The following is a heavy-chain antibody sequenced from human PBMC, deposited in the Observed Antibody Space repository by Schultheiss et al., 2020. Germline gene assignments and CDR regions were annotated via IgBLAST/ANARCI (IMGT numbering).Heavy chain of an antibody. CDR2: INHSGST. V-gene: IGHV4-39*07. J-gene: IGHJ4*02. Sequence: SETLSLTCTVSGGSISSSSYYWGWIRQPPGKGLEWIGEINHSGSTNYNPSLKSRVTISVDTSKNQFSLKLSSVTAADTAVYYCARDNPSGSSFDYWGQGTLVTVSS. CDR1: GGSISSSSYY. D-gene: IGHD3-22*01. CDR3: ARDNPSGSSFDY.